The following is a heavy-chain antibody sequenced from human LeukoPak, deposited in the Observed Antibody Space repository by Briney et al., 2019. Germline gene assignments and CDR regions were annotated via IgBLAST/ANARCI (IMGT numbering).Heavy chain of an antibody. CDR3: AKDGVYESSGYYSGGPSNFFEQ. J-gene: IGHJ4*02. D-gene: IGHD3-22*01. CDR1: GFTFNDYA. Sequence: GGSLRLSCAASGFTFNDYAMHWVRQAPGRGLEWVSSISWNSRSIGYGDSVKGRFTISRDNAKNSLYLLMNSLRAEDTALYYCAKDGVYESSGYYSGGPSNFFEQWGQGIVVTVSS. CDR2: ISWNSRSI. V-gene: IGHV3-9*01.